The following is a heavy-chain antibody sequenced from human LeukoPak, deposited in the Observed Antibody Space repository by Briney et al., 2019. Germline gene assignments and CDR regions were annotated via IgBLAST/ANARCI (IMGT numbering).Heavy chain of an antibody. CDR1: GGSISSYY. Sequence: SETLSLTCTVSGGSISSYYWSWIRQPAGKGLEWIGRIYTSGSTNYNPSLKSRVTMSVDTSKNQFSLKLSSVTAADTAVYYCAREYSSSSDYYYYYMGVWGKGTTVTVSS. CDR3: AREYSSSSDYYYYYMGV. V-gene: IGHV4-4*07. J-gene: IGHJ6*03. CDR2: IYTSGST. D-gene: IGHD6-6*01.